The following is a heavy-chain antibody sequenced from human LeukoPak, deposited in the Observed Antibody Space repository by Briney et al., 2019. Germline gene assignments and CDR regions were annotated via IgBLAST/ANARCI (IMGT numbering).Heavy chain of an antibody. CDR2: ISYIGST. CDR3: ARDLVTVTKGFDI. D-gene: IGHD4-17*01. V-gene: IGHV4-59*11. J-gene: IGHJ3*02. CDR1: DDSFSSHY. Sequence: PSETLSLTCAVSDDSFSSHYWTWIRQLPGKGLEWIGYISYIGSTNYNPSLKSRVTISIDTSKNQFSLQLTSVTAADTAVYYCARDLVTVTKGFDIWGQGTMVSVSS.